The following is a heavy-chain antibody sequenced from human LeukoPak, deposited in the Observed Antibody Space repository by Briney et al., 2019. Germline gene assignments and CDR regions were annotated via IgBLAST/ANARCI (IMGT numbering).Heavy chain of an antibody. D-gene: IGHD6-13*01. V-gene: IGHV4-59*08. Sequence: SETLSLTCSISGGSISTYYWSWIRQPPGKGLEWIGYIYYSGNTNYNPSLKSRVTISFDTSKNQFSLKLNSVTAADTAVYYCARRVATAPMYAFDIWGQGTMVTVSS. CDR2: IYYSGNT. CDR3: ARRVATAPMYAFDI. CDR1: GGSISTYY. J-gene: IGHJ3*02.